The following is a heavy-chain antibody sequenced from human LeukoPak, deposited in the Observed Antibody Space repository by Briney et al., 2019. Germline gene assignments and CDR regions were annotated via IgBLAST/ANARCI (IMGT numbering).Heavy chain of an antibody. CDR1: GFTFSSYA. Sequence: GGSLRLSCAASGFTFSSYAMHWVRHAPGKGLEYVSAISSNGGSTYYANSVKGRFTISRDNSKNTLYLQMGSLRAEDMAVYYCARAPYVDTAMGYWGQGTLVTVSS. V-gene: IGHV3-64*01. CDR3: ARAPYVDTAMGY. J-gene: IGHJ4*02. CDR2: ISSNGGST. D-gene: IGHD5-18*01.